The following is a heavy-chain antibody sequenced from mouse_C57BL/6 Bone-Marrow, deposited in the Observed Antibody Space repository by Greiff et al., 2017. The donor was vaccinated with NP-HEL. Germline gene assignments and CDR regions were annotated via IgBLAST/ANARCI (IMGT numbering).Heavy chain of an antibody. J-gene: IGHJ2*01. Sequence: QVQLQQSGAELVRPGASVTLSCKASGYTFTDYEMHWVKQTPVHGLEWIGAIDPETGGTAYNQKFKGKAILTADKSSSTAYMELRSLTSEDSAVYYCTNDGYYVNYWGQGTTLTVSS. CDR1: GYTFTDYE. CDR2: IDPETGGT. V-gene: IGHV1-15*01. D-gene: IGHD2-3*01. CDR3: TNDGYYVNY.